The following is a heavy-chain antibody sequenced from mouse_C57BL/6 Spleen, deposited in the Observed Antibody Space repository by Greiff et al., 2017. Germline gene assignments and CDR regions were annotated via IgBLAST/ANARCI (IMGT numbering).Heavy chain of an antibody. CDR3: ARWLRREFAY. J-gene: IGHJ3*01. CDR1: GYTFTDYY. D-gene: IGHD2-2*01. CDR2: INPNNGGT. V-gene: IGHV1-26*01. Sequence: EVQLQQSGPELVKPGASVKISCKASGYTFTDYYMNWVKQSHGKSLEWIGDINPNNGGTSYNQKFKGKATLTVDKSSSTAYMELRSLTSEDSAVYYCARWLRREFAYWGQGTLVTVSA.